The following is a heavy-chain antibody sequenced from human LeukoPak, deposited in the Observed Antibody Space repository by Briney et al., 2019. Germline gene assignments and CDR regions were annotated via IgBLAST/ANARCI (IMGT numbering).Heavy chain of an antibody. Sequence: PSETLCLTCTVSGGSISSYYWSWIRQPPGKGLEWIGYIYYSGSTNYNPSLKSRVTISVDTSKNQFSLKLSSVTAADTAVYYCARDPMTDAFDIWGQGTMVTVSS. V-gene: IGHV4-59*01. D-gene: IGHD3-22*01. J-gene: IGHJ3*02. CDR1: GGSISSYY. CDR2: IYYSGST. CDR3: ARDPMTDAFDI.